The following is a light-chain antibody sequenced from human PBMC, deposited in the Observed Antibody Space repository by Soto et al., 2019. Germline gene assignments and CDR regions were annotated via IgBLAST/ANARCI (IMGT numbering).Light chain of an antibody. CDR1: SSDVGGYNY. CDR2: EVS. CDR3: SSYAGNYTLL. J-gene: IGLJ2*01. Sequence: QSALTQPASVSGSPGQSITISCTGTSSDVGGYNYVSWYQQHPGKAPKLMIYEVSNRPSGVSNRFSGSKSGNTASLTISGLQAEDEADYYCSSYAGNYTLLFGGGTKLTVL. V-gene: IGLV2-14*01.